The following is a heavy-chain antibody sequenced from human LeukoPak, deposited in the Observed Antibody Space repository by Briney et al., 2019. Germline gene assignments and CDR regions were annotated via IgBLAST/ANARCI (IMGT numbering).Heavy chain of an antibody. CDR3: ARGSLYSSGWLFDY. J-gene: IGHJ4*02. CDR2: ISGSGGST. Sequence: GGSLRLSCAASGFIFSSYAMNWVRQAPGKGLEWVSTISGSGGSTYYADSAKGRFTLSRDNAKNSLYLQMNSLRAEDTAVYYCARGSLYSSGWLFDYWGQGTLVIVSS. CDR1: GFIFSSYA. D-gene: IGHD6-19*01. V-gene: IGHV3-23*01.